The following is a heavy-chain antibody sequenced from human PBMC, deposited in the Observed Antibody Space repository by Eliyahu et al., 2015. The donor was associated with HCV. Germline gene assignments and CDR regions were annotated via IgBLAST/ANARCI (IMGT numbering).Heavy chain of an antibody. V-gene: IGHV1-69*01. D-gene: IGHD5-12*01. CDR3: ARTDSSGYYPLHFKY. J-gene: IGHJ1*01. Sequence: VQLVQSGAEVKKPGSSVTVSXKAXGXXXNNYAIXWVRQAPGQGLXWMGGIIPVSGTTYYASSFQGRVTITAHEFTSTAYMELSSLTFEDTAIYYCARTDSSGYYPLHFKYWGQGTLITVSS. CDR2: IIPVSGTT. CDR1: GXXXNNYA.